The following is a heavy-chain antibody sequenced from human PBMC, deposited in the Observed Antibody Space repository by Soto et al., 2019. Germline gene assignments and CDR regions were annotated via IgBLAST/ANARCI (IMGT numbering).Heavy chain of an antibody. Sequence: QITLKESGPTLVKPTQTLTLTCSFSGFSLTTNGVGVGWIRQPPGKALEWLALIYWDDDKRYSPSLKSRLTITKDTSKNQVVLTMTNMAPVDTDTYYWPLRLVDYDYIWGSYSSAFDYWGQGTLVTVSS. CDR3: PLRLVDYDYIWGSYSSAFDY. CDR1: GFSLTTNGVG. D-gene: IGHD3-16*01. J-gene: IGHJ4*02. V-gene: IGHV2-5*02. CDR2: IYWDDDK.